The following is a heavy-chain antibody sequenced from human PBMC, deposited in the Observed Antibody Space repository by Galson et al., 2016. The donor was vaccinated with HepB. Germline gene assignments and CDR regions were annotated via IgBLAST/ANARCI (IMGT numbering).Heavy chain of an antibody. V-gene: IGHV3-23*01. CDR1: GFSFSSYA. D-gene: IGHD1-14*01. J-gene: IGHJ6*02. Sequence: SLRLSCAASGFSFSSYAISWVRQAPGKGLEWVSAIRGSDGSTSYADTVRGRFTISRDKSKNTLYLQMNSLRVGDTAVYYCARDAYNWNHRSLDVWGQGTTVTVSS. CDR3: ARDAYNWNHRSLDV. CDR2: IRGSDGST.